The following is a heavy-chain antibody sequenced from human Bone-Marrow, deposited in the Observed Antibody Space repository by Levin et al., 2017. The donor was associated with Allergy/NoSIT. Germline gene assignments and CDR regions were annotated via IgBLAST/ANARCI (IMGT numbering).Heavy chain of an antibody. Sequence: PPASVKVSCKASGYTFTRYAMNWLRQAPGQGLEWMGWINTDTGTPTFAPGFTGRFVFSLDSSVSTAYLQISSLEAADTAVYYCARGPQTYSTSWYWFDYWGQGNLVAVSS. CDR3: ARGPQTYSTSWYWFDY. J-gene: IGHJ4*02. CDR2: INTDTGTP. CDR1: GYTFTRYA. V-gene: IGHV7-4-1*01. D-gene: IGHD6-13*01.